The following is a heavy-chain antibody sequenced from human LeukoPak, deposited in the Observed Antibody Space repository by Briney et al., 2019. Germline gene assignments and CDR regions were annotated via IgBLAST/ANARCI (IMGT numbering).Heavy chain of an antibody. D-gene: IGHD2-2*01. Sequence: GGSLRLSCSASGFTFSSYAMHWVRQAPGKGLEYVSAIGSNGGSTYYADSVKGRFTISRDNSKNTLYLQMSSLRAEDTAVYYCVKGGVVVPAAIDYWGQGTLVTVSS. CDR1: GFTFSSYA. J-gene: IGHJ4*02. V-gene: IGHV3-64D*06. CDR2: IGSNGGST. CDR3: VKGGVVVPAAIDY.